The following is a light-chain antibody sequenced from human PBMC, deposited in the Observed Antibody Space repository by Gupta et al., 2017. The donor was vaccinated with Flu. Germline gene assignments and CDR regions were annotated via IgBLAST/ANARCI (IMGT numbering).Light chain of an antibody. CDR2: DVT. CDR3: SADTTTNSRV. J-gene: IGLJ3*02. CDR1: NSDLDTYKS. V-gene: IGLV2-14*03. Sequence: SITSSCTGTNSDLDTYKSVSWYQQHPGKAPKLIIYDVTKRPSGVSNRFSGSKAGNTASLTISGLQAEDEADYYCSADTTTNSRVFGGGTRLTVL.